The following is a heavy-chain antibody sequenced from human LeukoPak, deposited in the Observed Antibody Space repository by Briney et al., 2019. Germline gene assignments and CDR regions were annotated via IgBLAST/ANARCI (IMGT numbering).Heavy chain of an antibody. CDR1: GGSISGYD. D-gene: IGHD4-17*01. J-gene: IGHJ5*02. CDR3: ARGYDYGDSNWFDP. CDR2: IYASGST. V-gene: IGHV4-4*07. Sequence: PSDTLSLICTLSGGSISGYDWSWIRQPAGKALEWIGRIYASGSTNYNPSLKSRVTMSLDTSKNHLSLNLISVTAADTAVYYCARGYDYGDSNWFDPWGQGTLVTVSS.